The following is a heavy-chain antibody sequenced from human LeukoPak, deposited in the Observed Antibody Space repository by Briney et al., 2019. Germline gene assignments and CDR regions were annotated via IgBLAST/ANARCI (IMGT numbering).Heavy chain of an antibody. CDR2: MNPNSGNT. D-gene: IGHD6-13*01. J-gene: IGHJ4*02. CDR3: ARRLSLPGIAAAGALGY. V-gene: IGHV1-8*01. CDR1: GYTFTSYD. Sequence: ASVKVSCKASGYTFTSYDINWVRQATGQGLEWMGWMNPNSGNTGYAQKFQGRVTMTRNTSISTAYMELSSPRSEDTAVYYCARRLSLPGIAAAGALGYWGQGTLVTVSS.